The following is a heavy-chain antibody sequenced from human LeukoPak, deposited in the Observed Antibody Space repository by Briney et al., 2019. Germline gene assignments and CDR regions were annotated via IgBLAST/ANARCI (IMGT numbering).Heavy chain of an antibody. D-gene: IGHD1-7*01. Sequence: SETLSLTCAVYGGSFSGYYWSWIRQPPGKGLEWIGEINHSGSTNYNPSLKSRVTISVDTSKNQFSLKLSSVTAADTAVYYCAREVRNYVVPEEYYFDYWGQGTLVTVSS. J-gene: IGHJ4*02. CDR2: INHSGST. CDR1: GGSFSGYY. CDR3: AREVRNYVVPEEYYFDY. V-gene: IGHV4-34*01.